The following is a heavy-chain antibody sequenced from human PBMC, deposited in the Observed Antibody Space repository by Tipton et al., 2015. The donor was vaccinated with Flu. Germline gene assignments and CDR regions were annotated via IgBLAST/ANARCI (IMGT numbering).Heavy chain of an antibody. CDR2: ISSSGSTI. CDR3: ARAPDRILLLWFGGTRRYGMDV. Sequence: SLRLSCAASGFTFSSYEMYWVRQAPGKGLEWVSYISSSGSTIYYADSVKGRFTISRDNAKNSLYPQMNSLRAEDTAVYYCARAPDRILLLWFGGTRRYGMDVWGQGTTVTVSS. CDR1: GFTFSSYE. D-gene: IGHD3-10*01. J-gene: IGHJ6*02. V-gene: IGHV3-48*03.